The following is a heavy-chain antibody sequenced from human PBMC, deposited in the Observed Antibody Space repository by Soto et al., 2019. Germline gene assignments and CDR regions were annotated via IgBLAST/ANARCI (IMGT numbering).Heavy chain of an antibody. CDR1: GFTFSNAW. CDR2: IKSKTDGGTT. CDR3: TTLLQDYYSNGGLDY. D-gene: IGHD4-4*01. V-gene: IGHV3-15*01. J-gene: IGHJ4*02. Sequence: EVQLVESGGGLVKPGGSLRLSCAASGFTFSNAWMSWVRQAPGKGLEWVGRIKSKTDGGTTDYAAPVKGRFTISRDDSKNTLYLQMNSLKTEDTAVYYCTTLLQDYYSNGGLDYWGQGTLVTVSS.